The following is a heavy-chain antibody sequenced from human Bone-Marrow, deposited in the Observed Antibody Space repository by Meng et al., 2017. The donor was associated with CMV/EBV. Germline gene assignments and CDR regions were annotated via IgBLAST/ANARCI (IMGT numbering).Heavy chain of an antibody. V-gene: IGHV4-34*01. Sequence: GSLRLSCAVYGGSFSGYYWSWIRQPPGKGLEWIGEINHSGSTNYNPSLKSRVTISVDTSKNQFSLKLSSVTAADTAVYYCARLIVVVPARGWFDPWGQGTLVTVSS. D-gene: IGHD2-2*01. CDR1: GGSFSGYY. CDR3: ARLIVVVPARGWFDP. J-gene: IGHJ5*02. CDR2: INHSGST.